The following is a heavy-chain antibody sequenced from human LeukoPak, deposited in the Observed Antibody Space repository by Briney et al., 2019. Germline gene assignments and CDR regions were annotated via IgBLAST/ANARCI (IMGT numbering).Heavy chain of an antibody. Sequence: PGGSLRLSCAASGFTFSSYSMNWVRQAPGKGLEWVSSISSSSSYIYYADSVKGRFTISRDNAKNSLYLQMNSLRAEDTAVYYCARDPYCSGGSCYEAYFDYWGQGTLVTVSS. CDR3: ARDPYCSGGSCYEAYFDY. CDR2: ISSSSSYI. CDR1: GFTFSSYS. V-gene: IGHV3-21*01. D-gene: IGHD2-15*01. J-gene: IGHJ4*02.